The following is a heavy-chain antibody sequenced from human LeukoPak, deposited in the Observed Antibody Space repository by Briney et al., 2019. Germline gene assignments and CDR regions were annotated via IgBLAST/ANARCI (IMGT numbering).Heavy chain of an antibody. J-gene: IGHJ3*02. V-gene: IGHV1-69*04. CDR1: GGTFSSYA. CDR3: ARDKGSYGGNSGAFDI. CDR2: IIPIFGIA. Sequence: SVKVSCKASGGTFSSYAISWVRQAPGQGLEWRGRIIPIFGIANYAQKFQGRVTITADKSTSTAYMELSSLRSEDTAVYYCARDKGSYGGNSGAFDIWGQGTMVTVSS. D-gene: IGHD4-23*01.